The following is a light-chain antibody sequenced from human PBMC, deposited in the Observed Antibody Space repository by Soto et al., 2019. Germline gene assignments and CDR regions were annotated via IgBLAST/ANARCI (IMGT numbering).Light chain of an antibody. Sequence: QSVLTQPPSVSGTPGHRVTISCSGSRSNIGGNTVNWYQHLPGTAPKVLIDTDNQRPSAVPGRFAGSKSGASASLAISGLQSEDEADYYCVTWDESLNSRVFGTGTKLTVL. CDR1: RSNIGGNT. V-gene: IGLV1-44*01. CDR2: TDN. J-gene: IGLJ1*01. CDR3: VTWDESLNSRV.